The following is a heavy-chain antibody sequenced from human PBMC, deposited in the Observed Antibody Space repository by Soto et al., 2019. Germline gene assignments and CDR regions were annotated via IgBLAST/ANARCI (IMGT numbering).Heavy chain of an antibody. J-gene: IGHJ4*02. Sequence: EVQLVESGGGLVQPGGSLRLSCAASGFTFSSYWTHWVRQAPGKGLVWVSRINSDGSSTFYADSVKGRFTISRDNAKNTVYLQMNSLRAEDTAVYYCASQLYCSGGSCFDYWGQGTLVTVSS. D-gene: IGHD2-15*01. CDR2: INSDGSST. CDR3: ASQLYCSGGSCFDY. V-gene: IGHV3-74*01. CDR1: GFTFSSYW.